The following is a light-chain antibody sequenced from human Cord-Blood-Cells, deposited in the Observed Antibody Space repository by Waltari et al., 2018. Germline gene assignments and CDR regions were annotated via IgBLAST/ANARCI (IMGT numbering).Light chain of an antibody. V-gene: IGKV1-39*01. CDR3: QQSYNTPYT. J-gene: IGKJ2*01. CDR2: DAS. CDR1: QGISSY. Sequence: DIHMTQSLSSLSASVGDRVTITCPASQGISSYLNWYQQKPGKAPKLLIYDASSLQSGVPSRFSGSGSGTDFTVTISSLQPEDFATYYCQQSYNTPYTFGQGTKLEIK.